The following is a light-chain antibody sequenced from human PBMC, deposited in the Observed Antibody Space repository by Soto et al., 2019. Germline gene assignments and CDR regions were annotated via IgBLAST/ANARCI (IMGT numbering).Light chain of an antibody. CDR2: GAS. CDR3: QEYGSSPTYT. Sequence: EIVLTQSPGTLSLSPGERATLSCRASQSVSSSYLAWYQQKPGQAPRLLIYGASSRATGSPDRFSGSGSWTDFTLTISRLEPKDLAVYYCQEYGSSPTYTFGQGTKLEIK. CDR1: QSVSSSY. J-gene: IGKJ2*01. V-gene: IGKV3-20*01.